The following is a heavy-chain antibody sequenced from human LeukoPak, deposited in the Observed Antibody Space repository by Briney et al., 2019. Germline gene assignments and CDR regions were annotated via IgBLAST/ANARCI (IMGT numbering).Heavy chain of an antibody. Sequence: GDSLKISCKVSGYSFTSYWIGGVRHMPGKGLEWMGIFEPRDSQTRYSPSFQGQVPISVDKSVTTADLQWNSLKSSDTAMYYCARQTAMGRSGDYWGQGTLVTVCS. D-gene: IGHD5-18*01. CDR1: GYSFTSYW. J-gene: IGHJ4*02. CDR2: FEPRDSQT. CDR3: ARQTAMGRSGDY. V-gene: IGHV5-51*01.